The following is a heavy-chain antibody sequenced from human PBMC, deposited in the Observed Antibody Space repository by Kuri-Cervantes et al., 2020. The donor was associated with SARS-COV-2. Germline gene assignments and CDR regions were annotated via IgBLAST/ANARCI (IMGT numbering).Heavy chain of an antibody. J-gene: IGHJ3*02. Sequence: SCTVSGGSISSGSYYWSWIRQPAGKGLEWIGYIYTSGSANYNPSLKSRVTISVDTSKNQFSLKLSSVTAADTAVYYCARVCRSSWYFAFDIWGQGTMVTVSS. CDR1: GGSISSGSYY. CDR2: IYTSGSA. V-gene: IGHV4-61*09. D-gene: IGHD6-13*01. CDR3: ARVCRSSWYFAFDI.